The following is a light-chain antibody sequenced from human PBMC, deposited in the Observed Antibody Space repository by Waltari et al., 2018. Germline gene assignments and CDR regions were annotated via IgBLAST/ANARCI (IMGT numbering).Light chain of an antibody. J-gene: IGLJ1*01. CDR1: SSDVGGYNY. CDR3: SLYAGNNNKV. V-gene: IGLV2-8*01. Sequence: QSALTQPPSASGSPGQSVAISCTGTSSDVGGYNYVSWYQQHPGKAPKLIIYEVSQRPSGVPDRFSGSKSRNTASLTVSGLQAEDEADYYCSLYAGNNNKVFGTGTKVTVL. CDR2: EVS.